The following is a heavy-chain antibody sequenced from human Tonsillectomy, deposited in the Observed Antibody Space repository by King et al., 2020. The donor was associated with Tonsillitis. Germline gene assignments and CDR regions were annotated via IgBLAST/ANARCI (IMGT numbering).Heavy chain of an antibody. Sequence: LQLQESGPGLVKPSETLSLICSVSGGSISSSTYYWGWLRQPPGKGLEWIESIYYSGGTYSNPSLKSRVTTFVDTSKNQFSLKVSSVTAADTAVYYCARHRPGFDVGSGQENRRGSVDPWGQGTLVIVAS. V-gene: IGHV4-39*01. CDR2: IYYSGGT. CDR1: GGSISSSTYY. J-gene: IGHJ5*02. D-gene: IGHD3-3*01. CDR3: ARHRPGFDVGSGQENRRGSVDP.